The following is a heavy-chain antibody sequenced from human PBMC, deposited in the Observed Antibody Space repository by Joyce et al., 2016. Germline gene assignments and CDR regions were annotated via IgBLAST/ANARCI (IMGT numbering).Heavy chain of an antibody. CDR3: VRGISARPGGPNWFDP. V-gene: IGHV3-74*01. J-gene: IGHJ5*02. Sequence: EVQLVESGGGLVQPGGSLRLSCAASGFSFSGYWIHWVRQAPGKGLVWVSLINTDGSSTRFADSVKGRFTISSDNAKNTLYLQMNSLRAEDTAVYYCVRGISARPGGPNWFDPWGQGTLVTVSS. D-gene: IGHD6-6*01. CDR1: GFSFSGYW. CDR2: INTDGSST.